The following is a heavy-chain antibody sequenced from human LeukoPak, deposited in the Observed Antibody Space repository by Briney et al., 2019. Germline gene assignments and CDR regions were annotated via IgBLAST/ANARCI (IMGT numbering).Heavy chain of an antibody. CDR1: GSTFSSYG. CDR3: ARHYYDFWSGYRY. V-gene: IGHV3-30*03. CDR2: ISYDGSNK. J-gene: IGHJ4*02. Sequence: GGSLRLSCAASGSTFSSYGMHWVRQAPGKGLEWVAVISYDGSNKYYADSVKGRFTISRDNSKNTLYLQMNSLRAEDTAVYYCARHYYDFWSGYRYWGQGTLVTVSS. D-gene: IGHD3-3*01.